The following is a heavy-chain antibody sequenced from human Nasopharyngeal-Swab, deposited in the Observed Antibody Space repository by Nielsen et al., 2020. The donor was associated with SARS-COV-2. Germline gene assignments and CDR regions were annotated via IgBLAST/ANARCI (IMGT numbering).Heavy chain of an antibody. V-gene: IGHV3-48*03. J-gene: IGHJ5*02. CDR2: ISSRGDSI. CDR3: AKEAYVSIVRGVTPWFDP. Sequence: GESLKISCVASGFTFSSYGLNWVRQAPGKGLEWVSYISSRGDSIYFADSVKGRFTISRDSANNSLYLQMNSLRAEDTAVYYCAKEAYVSIVRGVTPWFDPWGQGTLVTVSS. CDR1: GFTFSSYG. D-gene: IGHD3-10*01.